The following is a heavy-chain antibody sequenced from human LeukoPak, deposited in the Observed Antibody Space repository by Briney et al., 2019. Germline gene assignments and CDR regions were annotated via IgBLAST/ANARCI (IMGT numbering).Heavy chain of an antibody. CDR3: ARDQGDTAILFDY. D-gene: IGHD5-18*01. CDR1: GYTFTGYY. Sequence: ASVKVSCKASGYTFTGYYMHWVRQAPGQGLEWMGWITPNSGGTNYAQKFQGRVTMTRDTSISTAYMELSRLRSDDTAVYYCARDQGDTAILFDYWGQGTLVTVSS. CDR2: ITPNSGGT. V-gene: IGHV1-2*02. J-gene: IGHJ4*02.